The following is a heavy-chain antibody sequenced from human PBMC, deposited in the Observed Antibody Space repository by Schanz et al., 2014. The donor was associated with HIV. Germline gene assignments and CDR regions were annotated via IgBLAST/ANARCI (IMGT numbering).Heavy chain of an antibody. CDR2: MNNDVSSR. CDR1: GFSFSDYW. V-gene: IGHV3-74*01. J-gene: IGHJ5*02. CDR3: TREYLGYSSGFDP. Sequence: EMQLVESGGGLVQPGGSLTLSCAASGFSFSDYWMHWVRQVPGKGLLWVSRMNNDVSSRLYADSVKGRFTISRDNAKNTLYLQMNSLRAEDTAVYYCTREYLGYSSGFDPWGQGTLVTVSS. D-gene: IGHD6-19*01.